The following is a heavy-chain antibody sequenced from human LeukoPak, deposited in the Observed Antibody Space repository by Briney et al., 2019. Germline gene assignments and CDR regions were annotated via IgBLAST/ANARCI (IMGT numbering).Heavy chain of an antibody. CDR2: INPSGGST. J-gene: IGHJ4*02. CDR1: GYTFTSYF. D-gene: IGHD3-9*01. Sequence: ASVKVSCKSYGYTFTSYFMHWVRQAPGQGLEWMGIINPSGGSTSYAQKFQGRVTMTRDMSTSTVYMELSSLRSEDTAVYYCARDLRLFDYWGQGTLVTVSS. CDR3: ARDLRLFDY. V-gene: IGHV1-46*01.